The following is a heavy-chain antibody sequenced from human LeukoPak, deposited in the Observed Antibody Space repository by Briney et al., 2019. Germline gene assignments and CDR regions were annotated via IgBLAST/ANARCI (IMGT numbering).Heavy chain of an antibody. CDR3: TTVTSQWLVYYFDY. D-gene: IGHD6-19*01. CDR2: IKSKTDGGTT. CDR1: GFPFSNAW. J-gene: IGHJ4*02. Sequence: GGSLRLSCAASGFPFSNAWMSWVRQAPGKGLEWVGRIKSKTDGGTTDYAAPVKGRFTISRDDSKNTLYLQMNSLKTEDTAVYYCTTVTSQWLVYYFDYWGQGTLVTVSS. V-gene: IGHV3-15*01.